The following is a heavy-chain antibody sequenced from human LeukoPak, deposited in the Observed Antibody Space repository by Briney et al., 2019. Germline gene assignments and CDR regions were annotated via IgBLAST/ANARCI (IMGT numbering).Heavy chain of an antibody. CDR1: GYSISSGYY. CDR2: IYHSGST. Sequence: SETLSLTCTVSGYSISSGYYWGWIRQPPGKGLEWIGSIYHSGSTYYNPSLKSRVTISVDTSKNQFSLKLSSVTAADTAVYYCARDIWGDYGSGSYYVSDYWGQGTLVTVSS. J-gene: IGHJ4*02. CDR3: ARDIWGDYGSGSYYVSDY. D-gene: IGHD3-10*01. V-gene: IGHV4-38-2*02.